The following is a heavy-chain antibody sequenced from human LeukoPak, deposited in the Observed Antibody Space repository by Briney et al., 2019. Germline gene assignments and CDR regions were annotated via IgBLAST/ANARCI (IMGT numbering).Heavy chain of an antibody. J-gene: IGHJ4*02. Sequence: PGGSLRLSCAASGFIFSSYGMHWVRQAPGKGLEWVAFIRYDGSNKYYADSVKGRLTISRDNSKNTLYLQMNSLRVEDTAVYYCAKGYSYGSDYWGQGTLVTVSS. V-gene: IGHV3-30*02. CDR2: IRYDGSNK. CDR1: GFIFSSYG. CDR3: AKGYSYGSDY. D-gene: IGHD5-18*01.